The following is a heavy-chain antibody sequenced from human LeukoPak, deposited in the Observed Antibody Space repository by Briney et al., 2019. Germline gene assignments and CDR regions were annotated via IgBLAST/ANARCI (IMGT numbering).Heavy chain of an antibody. CDR2: INPNTGGT. CDR1: GYTSTGYY. J-gene: IGHJ3*02. V-gene: IGHV1-2*02. Sequence: ASVKVSCKAAGYTSTGYYMHWVRQAPGQGLEWMGWINPNTGGTNYAQKFQGRVTMTRDTSISTAYMELSRLRSDDTAVYYCASERAYCGGDCYKALDAFDIWGQGTMVTVSS. D-gene: IGHD2-21*02. CDR3: ASERAYCGGDCYKALDAFDI.